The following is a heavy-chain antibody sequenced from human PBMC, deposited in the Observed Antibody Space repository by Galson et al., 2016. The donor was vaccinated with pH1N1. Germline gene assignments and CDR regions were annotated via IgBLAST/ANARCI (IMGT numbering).Heavy chain of an antibody. Sequence: SLRLSCAASGFGFTNYPMNWVRQAPGKGLEWVSYISSSRTTMLYADSVQGRFTISRDNAKNSLYLQMNSLRAEDTGVDYCARGYSNYGGWMDYYHYFMDGWGNGTTVTVPS. V-gene: IGHV3-48*01. CDR1: GFGFTNYP. D-gene: IGHD4-11*01. CDR3: ARGYSNYGGWMDYYHYFMDG. CDR2: ISSSRTTM. J-gene: IGHJ6*03.